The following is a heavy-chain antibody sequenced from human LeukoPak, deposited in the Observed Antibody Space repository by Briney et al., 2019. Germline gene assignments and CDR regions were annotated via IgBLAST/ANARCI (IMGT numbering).Heavy chain of an antibody. CDR3: ARDSDYGGNLGY. Sequence: ASVKVSCKASGGTFSSYAISWVRQAPGQGLEWMGRIIPISGIANYAQKFQGRVTITADKSTSTAYMELSSLRSEDTAVYYCARDSDYGGNLGYWGQGTLVTVSS. V-gene: IGHV1-69*04. J-gene: IGHJ4*02. CDR2: IIPISGIA. CDR1: GGTFSSYA. D-gene: IGHD4-23*01.